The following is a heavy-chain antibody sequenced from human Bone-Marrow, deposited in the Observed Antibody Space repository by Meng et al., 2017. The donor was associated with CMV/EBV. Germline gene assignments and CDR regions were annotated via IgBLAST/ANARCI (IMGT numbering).Heavy chain of an antibody. CDR1: GFTFSCYE. V-gene: IGHV3-48*03. D-gene: IGHD6-6*01. J-gene: IGHJ4*02. CDR2: ISSGGSTK. CDR3: ARDRDRSSSQRFDY. Sequence: GESLKISCAASGFTFSCYEMNWVRQAPGKGLEWVSYISSGGSTKYYADSVKGRFTISRDNAENSLYLQMNSLRAEDTAVYYCARDRDRSSSQRFDYWGQGTLVTVSS.